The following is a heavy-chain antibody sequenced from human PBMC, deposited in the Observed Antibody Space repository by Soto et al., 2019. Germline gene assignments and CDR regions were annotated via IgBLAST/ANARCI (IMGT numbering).Heavy chain of an antibody. CDR1: GFTFSNSA. CDR2: ISENGGSRGGT. Sequence: EGHLLESGGGLVQPGGSLRLSCTASGFTFSNSAMIWVRQAPGQGLEWVASISENGGSRGGTYYADSVNGRFTISRNISKSPLYLPVDSLTGADTAVYYCASANAVLVAALGIWGQGTMDTDSS. D-gene: IGHD2-2*01. J-gene: IGHJ3*02. V-gene: IGHV3-23*01. CDR3: ASANAVLVAALGI.